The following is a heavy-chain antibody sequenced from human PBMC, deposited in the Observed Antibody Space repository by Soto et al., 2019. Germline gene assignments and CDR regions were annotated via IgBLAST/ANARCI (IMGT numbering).Heavy chain of an antibody. CDR3: ARERDGVVTPAGIGHFDR. CDR1: GGSISSGDYY. Sequence: QVQLQESGPGLLKPSQTLSLPCTVSGGSISSGDYYWRWIRQPPGQGLGWIGYIYYSGSTYYNPSLKGRGTKSGDTSKNQCSLKLSSVTAADTAGYYCARERDGVVTPAGIGHFDRWGRGTQVTVSS. V-gene: IGHV4-30-4*01. D-gene: IGHD2-21*02. J-gene: IGHJ2*01. CDR2: IYYSGST.